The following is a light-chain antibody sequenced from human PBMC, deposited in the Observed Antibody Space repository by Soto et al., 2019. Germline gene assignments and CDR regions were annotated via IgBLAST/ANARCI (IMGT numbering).Light chain of an antibody. CDR1: SRDVGSYNL. CDR2: EVS. CDR3: CSYAGSNYV. V-gene: IGLV2-23*02. Sequence: QSALTQPASVSGSPGQSITISCTGTSRDVGSYNLVSWYQQHPGKAPKLMIFEVSKRPSGVSNRFSGSKSGNTACLTIAGLQAEDEADYYCCSYAGSNYVFGTGTKLTVL. J-gene: IGLJ1*01.